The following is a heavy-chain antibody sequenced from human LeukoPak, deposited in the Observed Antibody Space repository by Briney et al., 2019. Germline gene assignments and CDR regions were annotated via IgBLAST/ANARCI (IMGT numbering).Heavy chain of an antibody. V-gene: IGHV3-30*14. CDR2: ISYDGSNK. CDR1: GFTLSSYA. J-gene: IGHJ4*02. Sequence: GGSLRLSCAASGFTLSSYAMHWVRQAPGKGLEWVALISYDGSNKYYADSVKGRFTISRDNSKNTLYLQMNSLRAEDTAVYYCARGPSGYHNTGGQGTLVTVSS. D-gene: IGHD5-12*01. CDR3: ARGPSGYHNT.